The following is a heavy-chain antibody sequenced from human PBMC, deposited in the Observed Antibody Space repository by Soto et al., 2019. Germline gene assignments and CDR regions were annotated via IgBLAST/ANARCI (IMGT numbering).Heavy chain of an antibody. D-gene: IGHD2-2*01. CDR1: GYTFTSYY. V-gene: IGHV1-46*03. CDR3: ARASSGCSSTSCYYHYYYGMAV. CDR2: INPSGGST. Sequence: ASVKVSCKASGYTFTSYYMHWVRQAPGQGLEWMGIINPSGGSTSYAQKFQGRVTMTRDTSTSTVYMELSSLRSEDTAVYYCARASSGCSSTSCYYHYYYGMAVWGQGTTVTVSS. J-gene: IGHJ6*02.